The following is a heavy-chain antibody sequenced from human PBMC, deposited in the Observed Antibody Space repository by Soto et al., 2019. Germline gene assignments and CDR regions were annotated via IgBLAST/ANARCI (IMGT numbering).Heavy chain of an antibody. D-gene: IGHD3-3*01. CDR3: AKDFGHGYYLDY. Sequence: GGSLRLSCVASGFSFSKYAMNWVRQAPGKGLEWVSGISGSGGSAFFAHSVRGRFTISRDNSKNTVFLQMNGLRPEDTAVYYCAKDFGHGYYLDYWGRGTLVTVSS. CDR2: ISGSGGSA. V-gene: IGHV3-23*01. CDR1: GFSFSKYA. J-gene: IGHJ4*02.